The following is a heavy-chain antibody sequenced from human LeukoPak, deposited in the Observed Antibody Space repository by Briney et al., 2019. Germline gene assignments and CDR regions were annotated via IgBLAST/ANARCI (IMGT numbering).Heavy chain of an antibody. D-gene: IGHD3-3*01. Sequence: SQSLSLTCTVPGGSICSGSYYWGWIRQPAGEGMGWIGRIYTSGSTNYTPSLKSRVTTAVDTSKNQFSLKRSSVTATDTAVYYCARGSYDFWSGLDYWGQGTLVTVSS. CDR3: ARGSYDFWSGLDY. J-gene: IGHJ4*02. CDR1: GGSICSGSYY. CDR2: IYTSGST. V-gene: IGHV4-61*02.